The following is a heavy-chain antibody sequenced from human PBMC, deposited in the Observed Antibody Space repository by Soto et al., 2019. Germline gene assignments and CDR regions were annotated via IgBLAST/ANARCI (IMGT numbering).Heavy chain of an antibody. Sequence: GGSLRLSCAASGFTFSSYWMSWVRQAPGKGLEWVANIKQDGSEKYYVDSVKGRFTISRDNAKNSLYLQMNSLRAEDTAVYYCARDLGGSLLYYYGMDVWGQGTTVTVSS. J-gene: IGHJ6*02. CDR2: IKQDGSEK. CDR1: GFTFSSYW. D-gene: IGHD2-15*01. CDR3: ARDLGGSLLYYYGMDV. V-gene: IGHV3-7*05.